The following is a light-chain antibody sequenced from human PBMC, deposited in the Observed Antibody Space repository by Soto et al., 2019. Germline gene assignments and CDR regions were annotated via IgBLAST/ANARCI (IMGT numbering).Light chain of an antibody. CDR3: QQYGTSPMYT. CDR2: GAA. V-gene: IGKV3-20*01. J-gene: IGKJ2*01. CDR1: QSVSSTY. Sequence: EIVLTQSPGTLSLSPGERATLSCRASQSVSSTYLAWYQQKLGQAPRLLIYGAASRATGTPDRFSGSGSGTHFTLTISRLEPEDFAVYYCQQYGTSPMYTFGQGTKLEIK.